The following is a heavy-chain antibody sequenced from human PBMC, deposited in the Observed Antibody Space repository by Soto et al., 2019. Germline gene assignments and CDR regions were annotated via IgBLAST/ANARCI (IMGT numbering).Heavy chain of an antibody. CDR2: IYYSGST. CDR3: ARGNPYYYYYYGMDV. Sequence: SETLSLTCTVSGGSISSYYLSWLRQPPGKGLEWIGYIYYSGSTNYNPSLKSRRTISLDTSKNQFSLKLSSVTAADTAVYYCARGNPYYYYYYGMDVWGQGTTVTVSS. J-gene: IGHJ6*02. V-gene: IGHV4-59*01. D-gene: IGHD1-1*01. CDR1: GGSISSYY.